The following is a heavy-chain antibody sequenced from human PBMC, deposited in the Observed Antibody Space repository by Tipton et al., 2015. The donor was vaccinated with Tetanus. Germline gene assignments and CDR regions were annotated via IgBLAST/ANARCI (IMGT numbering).Heavy chain of an antibody. D-gene: IGHD6-19*01. CDR1: GGSISSSSYY. V-gene: IGHV4-39*01. J-gene: IGHJ4*02. CDR3: ASAIAVAGSNFDY. Sequence: TPSLTCTVSGGSISSSSYYWGWIRQPPGKGLEWIGSIYYSGSTYYNPSLKSRVTISVDTSKNQFSLKLSSVTAADTAVYYCASAIAVAGSNFDYWGQGTLVTVSS. CDR2: IYYSGST.